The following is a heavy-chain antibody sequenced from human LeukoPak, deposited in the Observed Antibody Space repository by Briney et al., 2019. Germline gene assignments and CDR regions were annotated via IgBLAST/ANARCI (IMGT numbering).Heavy chain of an antibody. J-gene: IGHJ4*02. CDR2: IYYSGST. Sequence: SETLSLTCTVSGGSISSSSYYWGWIRQPPGKGLEWIGSIYYSGSTYYNPSLKSRVTISVDTSKNQFSLKLSSVTAADTAVYYCARHQGDSFDYWGQGILVTVSS. CDR1: GGSISSSSYY. V-gene: IGHV4-39*01. CDR3: ARHQGDSFDY. D-gene: IGHD2-21*01.